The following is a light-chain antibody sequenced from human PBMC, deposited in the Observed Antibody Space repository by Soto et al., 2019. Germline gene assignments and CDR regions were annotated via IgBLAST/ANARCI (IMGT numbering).Light chain of an antibody. CDR3: QQYGASPWT. CDR2: DTS. J-gene: IGKJ1*01. V-gene: IGKV3-20*01. Sequence: IVLTHSPGTLSLSPWERATLSCRSSQSVSSSHLAWYQQKRGQAPRLLIYDTSTRATGIPDRFSGSGSGTDFTLTISRLEPEDFAVYHCQQYGASPWTFGQGTKVDIK. CDR1: QSVSSSH.